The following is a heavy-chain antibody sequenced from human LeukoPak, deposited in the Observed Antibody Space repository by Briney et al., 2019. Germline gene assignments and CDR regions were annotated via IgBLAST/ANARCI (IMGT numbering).Heavy chain of an antibody. CDR2: MYVSGST. V-gene: IGHV4-39*01. D-gene: IGHD1-26*01. Sequence: SETLSLTCTVSGGSVSSSFYYWGWIRQPPGKGLEWSGSMYVSGSTHYNPSLKSRVTISVDTSKNQFSLKLTPVTAADTAVYYCANAASYSVDDWGQGTLVTVSS. CDR3: ANAASYSVDD. CDR1: GGSVSSSFYY. J-gene: IGHJ4*02.